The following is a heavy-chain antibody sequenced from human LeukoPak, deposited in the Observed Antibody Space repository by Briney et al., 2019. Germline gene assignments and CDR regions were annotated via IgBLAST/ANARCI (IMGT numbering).Heavy chain of an antibody. D-gene: IGHD3-9*01. V-gene: IGHV3-66*01. CDR3: ARDDRRGILTGYYSY. J-gene: IGHJ4*02. CDR2: IYSGGST. CDR1: GFTVSSNY. Sequence: GGSLRLSCAASGFTVSSNYMSWVRQAPGKGLEWVSVIYSGGSTYYADSVKGRFTISRDNSKNTLYLQMNSLRAEDTAVYYCARDDRRGILTGYYSYWGQGTLVTVSS.